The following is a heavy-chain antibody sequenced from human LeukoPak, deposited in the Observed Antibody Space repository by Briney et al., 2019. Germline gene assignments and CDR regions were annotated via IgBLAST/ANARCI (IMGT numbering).Heavy chain of an antibody. CDR2: ISGSGDST. CDR1: GFTFSNYA. J-gene: IGHJ4*02. V-gene: IGHV3-23*01. D-gene: IGHD2-2*01. CDR3: AKVFFGYCSSTSCSPFDY. Sequence: PGGSLRLSCAASGFTFSNYAMSWVRQAPGKGLEWVSVISGSGDSTYYADSVKGRFTISRDNSRNTLYLQMNSLRAEDTAEYYCAKVFFGYCSSTSCSPFDYWGQGTLVTVSS.